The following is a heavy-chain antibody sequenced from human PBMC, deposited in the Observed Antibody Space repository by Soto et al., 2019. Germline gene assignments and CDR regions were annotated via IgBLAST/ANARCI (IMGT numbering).Heavy chain of an antibody. D-gene: IGHD6-25*01. CDR3: SMQRGGVVY. CDR2: INPNNGST. CDR1: GYSFTGNS. Sequence: QVHLVQSGAEVKKPGPSVKVSCKASGYSFTGNSMHWVRQAPGQGLEWMGWINPNNGSTNYAQKFQGRVTMTRGTSISSAYIDLSRLRSYDTAVYYCSMQRGGVVYWGQRTVVTVSS. V-gene: IGHV1-2*02. J-gene: IGHJ4*02.